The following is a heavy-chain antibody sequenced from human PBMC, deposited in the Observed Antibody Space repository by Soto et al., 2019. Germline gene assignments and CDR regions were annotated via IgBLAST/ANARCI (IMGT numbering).Heavy chain of an antibody. CDR1: GFTFNNYA. V-gene: IGHV3-23*01. CDR3: AKVRLTDYLRYAPHL. J-gene: IGHJ3*01. Sequence: EVQLLESGGGLVQPGGSLRLACAASGFTFNNYAMNWVRQAPGRGLEWVSIISPNGDSTYYADSVKGRFTISRDNSQYTVFLQMNSLRAEDTAIYVCAKVRLTDYLRYAPHLWGQGTLVTVSS. CDR2: ISPNGDST. D-gene: IGHD2-8*01.